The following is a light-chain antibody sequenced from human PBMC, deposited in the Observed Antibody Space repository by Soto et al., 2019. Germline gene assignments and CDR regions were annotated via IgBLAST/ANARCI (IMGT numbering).Light chain of an antibody. CDR3: QQYGSAPST. CDR2: GAS. V-gene: IGKV3-20*01. J-gene: IGKJ1*01. CDR1: QSVSSSY. Sequence: EIVLTQSPGTLPLSPGERATLSGRASQSVSSSYLGWYQQKHGQAPRHLIYGASNRATGIPDRFSGSGSGTDFTLTITRLEPEDFAVYYCQQYGSAPSTFGQGTKVDIK.